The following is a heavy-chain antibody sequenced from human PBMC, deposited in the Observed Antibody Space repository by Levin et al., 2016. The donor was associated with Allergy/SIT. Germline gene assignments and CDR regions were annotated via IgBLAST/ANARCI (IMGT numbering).Heavy chain of an antibody. CDR1: GFTFGDYA. J-gene: IGHJ3*02. Sequence: GGSLRLSCTASGFTFGDYAMSWVRQAPGKGLEWVGFIRSKAYGGTTEYAASVKGRFTISRDDSKSIAYLQMNSLKTEDTAVYYCTREMYSGSELDPLYAFDIWGQGTMVTVSS. D-gene: IGHD1-26*01. CDR3: TREMYSGSELDPLYAFDI. V-gene: IGHV3-49*04. CDR2: IRSKAYGGTT.